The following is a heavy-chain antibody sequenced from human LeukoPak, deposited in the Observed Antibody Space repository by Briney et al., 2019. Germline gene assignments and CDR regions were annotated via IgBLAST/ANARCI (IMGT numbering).Heavy chain of an antibody. CDR2: INPNNGDT. D-gene: IGHD3-10*01. J-gene: IGHJ5*02. CDR3: ARDLYGSGSSNWLDP. Sequence: ASVKVSCKASGYTFTGYFMHWVRQAPGQGLEWMGWINPNNGDTNYAQTFQGRVTMTRDTSISTAYMELSNLRSDDTAMFYCARDLYGSGSSNWLDPWGQGTLVTVSS. CDR1: GYTFTGYF. V-gene: IGHV1-2*02.